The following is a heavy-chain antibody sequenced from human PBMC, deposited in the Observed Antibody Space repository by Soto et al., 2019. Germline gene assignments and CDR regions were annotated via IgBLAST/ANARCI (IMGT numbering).Heavy chain of an antibody. Sequence: PGGSLRLSCAASGFTFSSYSINWVRQAPGRGLEWVSSISSSSSYIYYADSVKGRFTISRDNAKNSLYLQMNSLRVEDTAVYYCARDAGIALTGNYYGMDVWGQGTTVTVS. J-gene: IGHJ6*02. D-gene: IGHD6-13*01. V-gene: IGHV3-21*01. CDR3: ARDAGIALTGNYYGMDV. CDR1: GFTFSSYS. CDR2: ISSSSSYI.